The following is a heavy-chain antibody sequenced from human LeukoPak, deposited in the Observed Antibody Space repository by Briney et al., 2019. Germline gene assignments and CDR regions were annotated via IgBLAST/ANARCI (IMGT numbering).Heavy chain of an antibody. CDR3: ARDGGSGWYDY. Sequence: GASVKVSCKASGGTFSSYAISWVRQAPGQGLEWMGGIIPIFGTANYAQKFQGRVTITADKSTSTAYMELSSLRSEDTAVSYCARDGGSGWYDYWGQGTLVTVSS. CDR1: GGTFSSYA. J-gene: IGHJ4*02. D-gene: IGHD6-19*01. CDR2: IIPIFGTA. V-gene: IGHV1-69*06.